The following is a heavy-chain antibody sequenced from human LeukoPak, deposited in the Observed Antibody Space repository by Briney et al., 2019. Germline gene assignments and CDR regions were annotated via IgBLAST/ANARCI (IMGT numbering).Heavy chain of an antibody. CDR1: GYTFTSYD. V-gene: IGHV1-8*01. D-gene: IGHD6-19*01. CDR3: ARGPLWGAVTGTDY. J-gene: IGHJ4*02. Sequence: ASVKVSCKASGYTFTSYDINWVRQATGQGLEWMGWMNPNSGNTGYAQKFQGKVTMTRNTSISTAYMELSSLRSEDTAVYYCARGPLWGAVTGTDYWGQGTLVTVSS. CDR2: MNPNSGNT.